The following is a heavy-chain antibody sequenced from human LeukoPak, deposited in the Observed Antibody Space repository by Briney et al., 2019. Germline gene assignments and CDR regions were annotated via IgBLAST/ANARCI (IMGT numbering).Heavy chain of an antibody. D-gene: IGHD3-10*01. CDR2: INSDGTTT. J-gene: IGHJ3*02. Sequence: PGGSLRLSCVASGFTFSSYWTHWVRQVPGKGLVWVSRINSDGTTTSYADSVKGRFTISRDNAKNTLYLQMNSLRAEDTAVYYCTRVLSMVRGVDVFDIWGQGTMVIVSS. V-gene: IGHV3-74*01. CDR1: GFTFSSYW. CDR3: TRVLSMVRGVDVFDI.